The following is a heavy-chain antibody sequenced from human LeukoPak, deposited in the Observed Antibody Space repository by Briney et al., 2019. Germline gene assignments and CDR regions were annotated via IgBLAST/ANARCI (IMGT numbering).Heavy chain of an antibody. D-gene: IGHD4-23*01. CDR1: GFTFSSYG. CDR2: VSGSGGNT. CDR3: AKSIRWKGFDS. Sequence: GSLRLSFAASGFTFSSYGMTWVRQAPGKGLEWVPGVSGSGGNTYYADSVKGRFTISRDNSKNTMYLQMNSLRVEDTAVYYCAKSIRWKGFDSWGQGALVAVSS. J-gene: IGHJ4*02. V-gene: IGHV3-23*01.